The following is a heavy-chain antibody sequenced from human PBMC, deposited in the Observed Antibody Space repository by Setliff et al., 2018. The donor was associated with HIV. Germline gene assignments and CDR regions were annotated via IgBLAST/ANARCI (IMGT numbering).Heavy chain of an antibody. CDR2: ISSSGST. D-gene: IGHD3-22*01. Sequence: SETLSLTCTVSGGSMTSSNYYWGWIRQSPGRGLEWIGSISSSGSTTYNPPLRSRVTVSAATSKNQFSLKLTSVTAAYTAVYFCARDPHYFDTSGHYSWFYFDYWGQGTLVTVSS. CDR3: ARDPHYFDTSGHYSWFYFDY. V-gene: IGHV4-39*07. CDR1: GGSMTSSNYY. J-gene: IGHJ4*02.